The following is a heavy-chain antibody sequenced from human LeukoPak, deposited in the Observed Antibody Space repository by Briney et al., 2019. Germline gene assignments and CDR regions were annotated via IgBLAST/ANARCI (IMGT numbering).Heavy chain of an antibody. D-gene: IGHD4-17*01. CDR2: INTNTGNP. Sequence: ASVKVSCKASGYTFTSYGISWVRQAPGQGLEWMGWINTNTGNPTYAQGFTGRFVFSLDTSVSTAYLQISSLKAEDTAVYFCARDVLTTVTPGWFDPWGQGTLVTVSS. V-gene: IGHV7-4-1*02. J-gene: IGHJ5*02. CDR3: ARDVLTTVTPGWFDP. CDR1: GYTFTSYG.